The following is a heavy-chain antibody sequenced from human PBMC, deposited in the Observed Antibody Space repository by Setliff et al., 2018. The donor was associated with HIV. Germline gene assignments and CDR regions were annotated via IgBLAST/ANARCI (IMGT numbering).Heavy chain of an antibody. V-gene: IGHV3-21*01. D-gene: IGHD6-6*01. CDR2: ISSSSSYI. Sequence: GGSLRLSCTAPAFTFNKYAMAWVRQAPGEGLEWVSSISSSSSYIYYADSVKGRFTISRDNSKNTLYLQMNSLRVEDTAIYYCARAWAMQQLVPAYWGQGTLVTVSS. J-gene: IGHJ4*02. CDR1: AFTFNKYA. CDR3: ARAWAMQQLVPAY.